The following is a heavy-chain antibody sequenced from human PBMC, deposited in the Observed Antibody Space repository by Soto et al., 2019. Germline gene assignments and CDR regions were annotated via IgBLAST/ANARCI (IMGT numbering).Heavy chain of an antibody. V-gene: IGHV1-69*12. CDR1: GGTFSSYA. D-gene: IGHD2-2*01. CDR3: ARHVPAAGYYYGMDV. CDR2: IIPIFGTA. J-gene: IGHJ6*02. Sequence: QVQLVQSGAEVKKPGSSVKVSCKASGGTFSSYAISWVRQAPGQGLEWMGGIIPIFGTANYAQKFQGRVTMTADEPTSTAYMELSSRRSEDTAVYYCARHVPAAGYYYGMDVWGQGATVTVSS.